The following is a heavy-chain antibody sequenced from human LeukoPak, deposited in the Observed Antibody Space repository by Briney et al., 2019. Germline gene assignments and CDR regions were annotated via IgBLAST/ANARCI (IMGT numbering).Heavy chain of an antibody. CDR3: ARVHKWELLAY. CDR1: GFTFGSYA. J-gene: IGHJ4*02. Sequence: GGSLRLSCAASGFTFGSYAMHWVRQAPGKGLEWVAVISYDGSNKYYADSVKGRFTISRDNSKNTLYLQMNSLRAEDTAVYYCARVHKWELLAYWGQGTLVTVSS. D-gene: IGHD1-26*01. V-gene: IGHV3-30-3*01. CDR2: ISYDGSNK.